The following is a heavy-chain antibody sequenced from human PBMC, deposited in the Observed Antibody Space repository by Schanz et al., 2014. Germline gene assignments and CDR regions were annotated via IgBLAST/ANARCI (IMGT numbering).Heavy chain of an antibody. J-gene: IGHJ4*02. CDR3: ARGGYSSGWYDRDIAHFDY. V-gene: IGHV3-11*05. CDR1: GFTFSDYY. CDR2: ISSSGSYT. D-gene: IGHD6-19*01. Sequence: QVQLVESGGGLVKPGGSLRLSCAASGFTFSDYYMSWIRQAPGKGLEWVSYISSSGSYTNYAGSVKGRFTTSRDNGKKSMYLQMNSLRSDDTAVYYCARGGYSSGWYDRDIAHFDYWGQGTLVTVSS.